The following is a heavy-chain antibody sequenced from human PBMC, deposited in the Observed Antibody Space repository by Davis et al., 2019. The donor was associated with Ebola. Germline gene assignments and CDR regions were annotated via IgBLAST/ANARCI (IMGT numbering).Heavy chain of an antibody. CDR3: ARGWNYDFWSGYFG. CDR2: IIPIFGTA. D-gene: IGHD3-3*01. J-gene: IGHJ4*02. Sequence: SVKVSCKASGGTFSSYAISWVRQAPGQGLEWMGGIIPIFGTANYAQKFQGRVTITADESTSTVYMELSSLRSEDTAVYYCARGWNYDFWSGYFGWGQGTLVTVSS. CDR1: GGTFSSYA. V-gene: IGHV1-69*13.